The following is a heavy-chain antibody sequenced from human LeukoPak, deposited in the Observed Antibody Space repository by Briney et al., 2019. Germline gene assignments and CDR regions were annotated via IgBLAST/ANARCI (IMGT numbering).Heavy chain of an antibody. V-gene: IGHV4-34*01. Sequence: SETLSLTCAVYGGSFSGYYWSWIRQPPGKGLEWIGEINHGGSTNYNPSLKSRVTISVDTSKNQFSLKLSSVTAADTAVYYCAILHIQLLYGYWFDPWGQGTLVTVSS. CDR3: AILHIQLLYGYWFDP. J-gene: IGHJ5*02. CDR2: INHGGST. D-gene: IGHD2-2*02. CDR1: GGSFSGYY.